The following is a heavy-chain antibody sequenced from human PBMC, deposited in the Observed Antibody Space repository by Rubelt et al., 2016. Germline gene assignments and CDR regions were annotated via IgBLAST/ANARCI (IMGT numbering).Heavy chain of an antibody. Sequence: QLQLQESGPGLVKPSETLALTCIVSGGSISSSSYYWDWIRQPPGKGLEWIGSLYYSGSTYYSPSLKSRVTISVDTSKNQFSLNLTSVPAADTAVYYCARRSGSYYYYAMDVWGQGTTVTVSS. CDR3: ARRSGSYYYYAMDV. J-gene: IGHJ6*02. CDR2: LYYSGST. V-gene: IGHV4-39*01. D-gene: IGHD1-26*01. CDR1: GGSISSSSYY.